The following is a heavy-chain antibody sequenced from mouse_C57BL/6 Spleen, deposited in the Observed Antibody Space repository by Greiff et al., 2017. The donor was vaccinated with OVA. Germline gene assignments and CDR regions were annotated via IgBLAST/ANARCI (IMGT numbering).Heavy chain of an antibody. CDR1: GYSITSGYY. CDR2: ISYDGSN. D-gene: IGHD2-4*01. CDR3: AREGDYSYYAMDY. V-gene: IGHV3-6*01. Sequence: EVKLVESGPGLVKPSQSLSLTCSVTGYSITSGYYWHWIRQFPGNKLESMGYISYDGSNNYNPSLKNRISITRDTSKNQFFLKLNSVTTEDTATYYCAREGDYSYYAMDYWGQGTSVTVSS. J-gene: IGHJ4*01.